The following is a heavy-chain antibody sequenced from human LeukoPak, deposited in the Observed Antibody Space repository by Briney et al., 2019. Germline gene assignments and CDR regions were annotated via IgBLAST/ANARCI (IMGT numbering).Heavy chain of an antibody. Sequence: SETLSLTCTFSGSSINSYYWSWIRQPSGRGLEWIGYNYYSGITNYNPSLKSRVTISVDTSKNQFSLKLSSVTAADTAVYYCARAVYSSSALDYWGQGTLVIVSS. CDR3: ARAVYSSSALDY. CDR1: GSSINSYY. V-gene: IGHV4-59*01. CDR2: NYYSGIT. D-gene: IGHD6-13*01. J-gene: IGHJ4*02.